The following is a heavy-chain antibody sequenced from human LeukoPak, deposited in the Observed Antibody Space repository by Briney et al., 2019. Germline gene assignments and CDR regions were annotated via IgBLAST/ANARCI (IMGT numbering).Heavy chain of an antibody. V-gene: IGHV3-21*01. CDR1: GFTFSSYS. Sequence: GGSLRLSCAASGFTFSSYSMNWVRQAPGKGLEWDSSISSSSSYIYYADSVKGRFTISRDNAKNSLYLQMNSLRAEDTAVYYCAREDDSSGYPYDYWGQGTLVTVSS. CDR2: ISSSSSYI. J-gene: IGHJ4*02. CDR3: AREDDSSGYPYDY. D-gene: IGHD3-22*01.